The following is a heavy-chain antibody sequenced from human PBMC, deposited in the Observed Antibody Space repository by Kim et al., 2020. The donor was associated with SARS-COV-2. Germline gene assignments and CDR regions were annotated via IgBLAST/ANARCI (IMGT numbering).Heavy chain of an antibody. CDR3: ARLAQTYYYGSGSYSVDY. Sequence: SRVTISVDTSKNQFSLKLSSVTAADTAVYYCARLAQTYYYGSGSYSVDYWGQGTLVTVSS. V-gene: IGHV4-31*02. J-gene: IGHJ4*02. D-gene: IGHD3-10*01.